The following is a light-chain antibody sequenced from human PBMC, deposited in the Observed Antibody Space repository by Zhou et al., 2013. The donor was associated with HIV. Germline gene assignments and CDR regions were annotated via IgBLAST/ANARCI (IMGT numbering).Light chain of an antibody. CDR1: SSNIGADFD. J-gene: IGLJ2*01. Sequence: QSVLTQPPSVSGAPGQRVTISCTGSSSNIGADFDVHWYQHLPGTAPKLLIYVNSNRPSGVPDRFSGSKSGTSASLAITGLQAEDEADYYCQSYDSSLSGSVFGGGTKLTVL. CDR2: VNS. CDR3: QSYDSSLSGSV. V-gene: IGLV1-40*01.